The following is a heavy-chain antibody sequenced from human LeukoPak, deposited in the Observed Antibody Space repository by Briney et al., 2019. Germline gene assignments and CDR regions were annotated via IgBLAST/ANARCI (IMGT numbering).Heavy chain of an antibody. CDR2: IYYSGST. CDR1: GGSISSSSYY. Sequence: PSETLSLTCTVSGGSISSSSYYWGWLRQPPGKGLEWIGSIYYSGSTYYNPSLKSRVTISVDTSKNQFSLKLSSVTAADTAVYYCARQIPRMKAINWFDPWGQGTLVTVSS. D-gene: IGHD2-15*01. V-gene: IGHV4-39*01. CDR3: ARQIPRMKAINWFDP. J-gene: IGHJ5*02.